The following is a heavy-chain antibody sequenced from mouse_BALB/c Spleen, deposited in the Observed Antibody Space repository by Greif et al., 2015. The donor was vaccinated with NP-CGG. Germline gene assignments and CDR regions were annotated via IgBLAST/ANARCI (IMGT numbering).Heavy chain of an antibody. J-gene: IGHJ4*01. Sequence: QVQLQQSGPGLVQPSQSLSITCTVSGFSLTSYGVHWVRQSPGKGLEWLGVIWRGGSTDYNAAFMSRLSITKDNSKSXVFYKMNSLRADDTAIYYCAKDAQLGEAMDYWGQGTSVTVSS. CDR1: GFSLTSYG. CDR3: AKDAQLGEAMDY. CDR2: IWRGGST. V-gene: IGHV2-5*01. D-gene: IGHD4-1*02.